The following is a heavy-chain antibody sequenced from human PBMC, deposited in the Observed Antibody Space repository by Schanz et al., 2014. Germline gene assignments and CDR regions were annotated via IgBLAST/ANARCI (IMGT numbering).Heavy chain of an antibody. D-gene: IGHD1-1*01. CDR1: GFAFSSYS. J-gene: IGHJ4*02. CDR3: ARAHGNNWYGKGLDY. Sequence: EVQLLESGGGLVQPGGSLRLSCTASGFAFSSYSMNWVRQAPGKGLEWVSSISSSGSYIHYADSVKGRFTISRDNAKNTLYLQMNSLRAEDTAVYYCARAHGNNWYGKGLDYWGQGTQVTVSS. CDR2: ISSSGSYI. V-gene: IGHV3-21*01.